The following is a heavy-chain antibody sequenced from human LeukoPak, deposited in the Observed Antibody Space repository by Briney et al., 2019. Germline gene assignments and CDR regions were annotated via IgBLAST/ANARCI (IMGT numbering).Heavy chain of an antibody. D-gene: IGHD2-2*01. CDR3: ARSGPAAIRSLYYYYGMDV. J-gene: IGHJ6*04. Sequence: SQTLSLTCTVSGGSISNGGYYWSWIRQHPGKGLEWIGYIYYSGSTYYNPSLKSRVTISVDTSKNQFSLKLSSVTAADTAVYYCARSGPAAIRSLYYYYGMDVWGKGTTVTVSS. V-gene: IGHV4-31*03. CDR1: GGSISNGGYY. CDR2: IYYSGST.